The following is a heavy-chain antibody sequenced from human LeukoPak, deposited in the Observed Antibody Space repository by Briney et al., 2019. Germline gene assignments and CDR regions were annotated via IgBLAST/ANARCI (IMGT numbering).Heavy chain of an antibody. CDR3: AREYSSSGLSNFGMDV. J-gene: IGHJ6*02. CDR1: GASVTSGSLC. Sequence: SQTLSLTCAVSGASVTSGSLCWAWIRQAGKGLEWIGRIHPSGSTNYNPSLSSRLTISLDISNNQFSLKLSSVTAADTAVYYCAREYSSSGLSNFGMDVWGLGTTVIVS. V-gene: IGHV4-61*02. D-gene: IGHD2-2*01. CDR2: IHPSGST.